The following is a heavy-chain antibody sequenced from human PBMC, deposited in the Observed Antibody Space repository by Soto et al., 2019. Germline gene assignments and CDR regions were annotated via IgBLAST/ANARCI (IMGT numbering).Heavy chain of an antibody. CDR3: ARSQGSSTSLEIYYYYYYGMDV. CDR2: IIPISDTT. Sequence: ASVKVSCKASGGTFSSYAISWVRQAPGQGLEWMGGIIPISDTTNYAQKFQGRVTITADESTSTAYMELSSLRSEDTAVYYCARSQGSSTSLEIYYYYYYGMDVWGQGTTVTVS. D-gene: IGHD2-2*01. V-gene: IGHV1-69*13. J-gene: IGHJ6*02. CDR1: GGTFSSYA.